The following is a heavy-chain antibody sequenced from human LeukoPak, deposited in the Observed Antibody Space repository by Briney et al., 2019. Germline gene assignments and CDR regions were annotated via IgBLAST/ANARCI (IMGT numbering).Heavy chain of an antibody. V-gene: IGHV3-7*01. CDR1: GFSFSNYW. Sequence: GGSLRLSCAASGFSFSNYWMTWVRQAPGKGLEWVANIKQDGSEKYYVDSVKGRFTISRDNAKNSLYLQMNSLRAEDTAVYYCARATSWGQGTLVTVSS. J-gene: IGHJ5*02. CDR2: IKQDGSEK. CDR3: ARATS.